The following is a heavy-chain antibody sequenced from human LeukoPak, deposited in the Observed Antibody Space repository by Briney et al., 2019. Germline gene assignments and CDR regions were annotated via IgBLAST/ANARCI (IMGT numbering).Heavy chain of an antibody. CDR2: ISAYNGNT. D-gene: IGHD6-19*01. V-gene: IGHV1-18*01. CDR1: GYTFTSYG. CDR3: ARSSALGYSSGWIFDY. Sequence: GASVKVSCKASGYTFTSYGISWVRQAPGQGLEWMGWISAYNGNTNYAQKLQGRVTMTTDTSTSTAYMELRSLRSDDTAVYYCARSSALGYSSGWIFDYWGQGTLVTVSS. J-gene: IGHJ4*02.